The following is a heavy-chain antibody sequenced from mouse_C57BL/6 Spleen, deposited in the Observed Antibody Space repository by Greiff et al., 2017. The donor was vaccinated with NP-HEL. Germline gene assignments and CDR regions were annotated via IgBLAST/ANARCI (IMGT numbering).Heavy chain of an antibody. Sequence: EVKLMESGGGLVQPKGSLKLSCAASGFSFNTYAMNWVRPAPGKGLEWVARIRSKSNNYATYYADSVKDRFTISRDDSESTLYMQMNNSKTEDTAMYYCVRSPVYSNYDWCADWGKGTLVTVSA. D-gene: IGHD2-5*01. CDR2: IRSKSNNYAT. J-gene: IGHJ3*01. CDR1: GFSFNTYA. CDR3: VRSPVYSNYDWCAD. V-gene: IGHV10-1*01.